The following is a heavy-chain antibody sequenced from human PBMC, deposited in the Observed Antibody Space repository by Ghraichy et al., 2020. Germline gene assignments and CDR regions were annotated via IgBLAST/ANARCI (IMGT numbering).Heavy chain of an antibody. V-gene: IGHV4-38-2*02. D-gene: IGHD1-7*01. CDR3: ARDTGTSFFFDY. J-gene: IGHJ4*02. CDR2: IYHSGYT. CDR1: GYSISSDYY. Sequence: SETLSLTCAVSGYSISSDYYWGWIRQPPGKGLEWIGTIYHSGYTFSNPSPRSRVTVSIDTSNNQFSLKLRSVTAADTAVYYCARDTGTSFFFDYWGQGTLVTVSS.